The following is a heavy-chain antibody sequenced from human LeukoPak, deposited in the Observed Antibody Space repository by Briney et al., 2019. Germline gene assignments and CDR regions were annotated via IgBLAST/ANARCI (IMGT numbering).Heavy chain of an antibody. J-gene: IGHJ4*02. CDR1: GGSFSGYY. D-gene: IGHD3-22*01. CDR2: INHSENT. CDR3: ARGETYYYDTSGYFIFDY. Sequence: SGTLSLTCAVYGGSFSGYYWSWIRQPPGKGLEWIGEINHSENTNYNPSLKSRVTISVDTSKNQFSLKLSSVTAADTAVYYCARGETYYYDTSGYFIFDYWGQGTLVTVSS. V-gene: IGHV4-34*01.